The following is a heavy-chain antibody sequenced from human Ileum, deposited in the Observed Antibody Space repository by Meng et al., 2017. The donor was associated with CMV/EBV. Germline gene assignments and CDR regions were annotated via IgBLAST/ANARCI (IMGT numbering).Heavy chain of an antibody. V-gene: IGHV7-4-1*02. CDR1: GYTFTRNA. Sequence: HLWHLGSRLKKPGASGEVSCQAPGYTFTRNASKWRLQAPGQGVAWMGWISTNPGNPPYAQGFAGRFVFSLDTSVSTAYLQISGLKAEDTAIYYCARDSGYTRSWSGDYWGQGTLVTVSS. J-gene: IGHJ4*02. D-gene: IGHD6-13*01. CDR3: ARDSGYTRSWSGDY. CDR2: ISTNPGNP.